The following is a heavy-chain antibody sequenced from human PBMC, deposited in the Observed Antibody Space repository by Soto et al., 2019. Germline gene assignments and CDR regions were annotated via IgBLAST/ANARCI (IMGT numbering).Heavy chain of an antibody. V-gene: IGHV3-23*01. CDR1: GFSFSNYA. D-gene: IGHD3-10*01. Sequence: EVQVLESGGGLVQPGGSLRLSCAASGFSFSNYAMSWVRQAPGKGLEWVSGIGVTGGTTNYADPVQGRFIISRDNSKNTLDLQMNSLRAEDTAVYYCAKDYIGVIPDAFDIWGQGTMVTVSS. CDR2: IGVTGGTT. J-gene: IGHJ3*02. CDR3: AKDYIGVIPDAFDI.